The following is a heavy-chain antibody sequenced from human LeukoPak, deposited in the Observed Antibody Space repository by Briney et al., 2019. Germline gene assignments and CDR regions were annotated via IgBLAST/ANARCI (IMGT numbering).Heavy chain of an antibody. V-gene: IGHV3-74*01. CDR1: GFTFSSYW. J-gene: IGHJ4*02. CDR2: INSDGSST. CDR3: ARERYSYGFDY. Sequence: GGSLRLSCEASGFTFSSYWMHWVRQAPGKGLVWVSRINSDGSSTSYADSVKGRFTISRDNAKNTLYLQMNSLRAEDTAVYYCARERYSYGFDYWGQGTLVTVSS. D-gene: IGHD5-18*01.